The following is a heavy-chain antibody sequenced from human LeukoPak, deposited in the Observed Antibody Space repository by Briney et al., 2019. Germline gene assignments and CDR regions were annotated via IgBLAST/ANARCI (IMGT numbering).Heavy chain of an antibody. Sequence: SETLSLTCTVSGGSITSCHWNWIRQPPGKGLEWIGYIYYSGSIHYNPSLKSRVTISVDTSKNQFSLKLTSVTAADTAVYYCARETGSTVFDSWGQGTLVSVSS. CDR2: IYYSGSI. J-gene: IGHJ4*02. D-gene: IGHD4-17*01. V-gene: IGHV4-59*01. CDR3: ARETGSTVFDS. CDR1: GGSITSCH.